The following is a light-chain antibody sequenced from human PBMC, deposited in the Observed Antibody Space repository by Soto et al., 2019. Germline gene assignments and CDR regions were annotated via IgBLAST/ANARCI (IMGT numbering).Light chain of an antibody. V-gene: IGKV3-15*01. Sequence: EIETRQHPATLTLSQGDRATKYCGVSQSVSSNLAWYQQKPGQAPRLLIYGASTRVTGVPARFSGRGSGTEFILIISSLQSEDFAVYYCQHYNNWPPWTFGRGTRVDIK. J-gene: IGKJ1*01. CDR3: QHYNNWPPWT. CDR1: QSVSSN. CDR2: GAS.